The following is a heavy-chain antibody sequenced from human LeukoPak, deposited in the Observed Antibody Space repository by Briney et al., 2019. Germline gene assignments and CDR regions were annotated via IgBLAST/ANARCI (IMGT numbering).Heavy chain of an antibody. D-gene: IGHD1-26*01. CDR3: AKDGGTYPYFLDV. CDR1: GFTFSSYA. CDR2: VSGSGAHT. V-gene: IGHV3-23*01. Sequence: GGSLRLSCAASGFTFSSYAMTWVRQAPGKGLQWVSAVSGSGAHTYYADSVKGRFTISRDNSRDTLYLQMNSLRAEDTAIYICAKDGGTYPYFLDVRGKGTTVTVSS. J-gene: IGHJ6*03.